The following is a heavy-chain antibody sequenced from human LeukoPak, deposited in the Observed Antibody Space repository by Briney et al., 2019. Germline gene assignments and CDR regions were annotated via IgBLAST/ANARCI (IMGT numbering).Heavy chain of an antibody. CDR2: IYYSGST. J-gene: IGHJ5*02. V-gene: IGHV4-39*01. CDR1: GGSISSSSYY. Sequence: SETLSLTCTVSGGSISSSSYYWGWIRQPPGKGLEWIGSIYYSGSTYYNPSLKSRVTISVDTSKNQFSLKLSSVTAADTAVYYCARLNVLRYFDWLNGHNWFDPWGQGTLVTVSS. D-gene: IGHD3-9*01. CDR3: ARLNVLRYFDWLNGHNWFDP.